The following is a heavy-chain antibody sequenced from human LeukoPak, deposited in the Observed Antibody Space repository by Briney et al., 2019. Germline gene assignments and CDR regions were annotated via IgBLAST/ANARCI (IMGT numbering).Heavy chain of an antibody. V-gene: IGHV4-61*02. CDR3: AREKIFGVVIEYDAFDI. J-gene: IGHJ3*02. CDR1: GVSISSGGYY. D-gene: IGHD3-3*01. CDR2: IYTSGST. Sequence: SETLSLTCTVSGVSISSGGYYWSWIRQPAGKGLEWIGRIYTSGSTNYNPSLKSRVTISVDTSKNQFSLKLSSVTAADTAVYYCAREKIFGVVIEYDAFDIWGQGTMVTVSS.